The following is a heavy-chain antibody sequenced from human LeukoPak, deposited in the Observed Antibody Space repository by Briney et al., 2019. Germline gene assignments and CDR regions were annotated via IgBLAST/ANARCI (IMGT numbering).Heavy chain of an antibody. CDR1: GYTFTSYG. CDR2: ISAYNGNT. CDR3: ARYRGSISGSYPLDY. V-gene: IGHV1-18*01. Sequence: ASVKVSCKASGYTFTSYGISWVRQAPGQGLEWMGWISAYNGNTNYAQKLQGRVTMTTDTSTSTAYMELRSLRSDDTAVYYCARYRGSISGSYPLDYWGQGTLVTVSS. J-gene: IGHJ4*02. D-gene: IGHD1-26*01.